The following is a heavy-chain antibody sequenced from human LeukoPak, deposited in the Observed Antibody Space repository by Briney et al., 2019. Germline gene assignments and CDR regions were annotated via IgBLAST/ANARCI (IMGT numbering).Heavy chain of an antibody. CDR1: GGSISSSNYF. V-gene: IGHV4-39*01. Sequence: SETLSLTCTVPGGSISSSNYFWGWIRQTPGMGLEWIGSIYYSGTIYYNPSLKSRVTISVDTSKNQFSLRLSSVTAADTAVYYCARHEEEDGYNAKTFDYWGQGTLVTVSS. CDR3: ARHEEEDGYNAKTFDY. D-gene: IGHD5-24*01. J-gene: IGHJ4*02. CDR2: IYYSGTI.